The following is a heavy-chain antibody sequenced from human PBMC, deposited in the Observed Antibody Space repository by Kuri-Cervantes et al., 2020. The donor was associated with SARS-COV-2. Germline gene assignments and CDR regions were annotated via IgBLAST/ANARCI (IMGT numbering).Heavy chain of an antibody. CDR2: IFYSGGT. CDR1: GGSINSHIHY. Sequence: ESLKISCTVSGGSINSHIHYWSWIRQPPGKGLEWIGTIFYSGGTFNNPSLRRRVTMSVDPSKNQFPLRLSSVTAADTAVYFCARLDYSSSSRIYVFDSWGQGSLVTVSS. V-gene: IGHV4-39*01. CDR3: ARLDYSSSSRIYVFDS. J-gene: IGHJ4*02. D-gene: IGHD6-6*01.